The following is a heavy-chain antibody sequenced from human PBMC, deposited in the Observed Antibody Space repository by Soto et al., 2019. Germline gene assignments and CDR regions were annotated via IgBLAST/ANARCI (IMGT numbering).Heavy chain of an antibody. J-gene: IGHJ5*02. CDR2: IYCSGST. V-gene: IGHV4-31*03. CDR3: ARVLNYYDSSGYYISWFDP. CDR1: GGSISSGGYY. D-gene: IGHD3-22*01. Sequence: SSETLSLTCTVSGGSISSGGYYWSWIRQHPGKGLEWIGYIYCSGSTYYNPSLKSRVTISVDTSKNQFSLKLSSVTAADTAVYYCARVLNYYDSSGYYISWFDPWGQGTLVTVSS.